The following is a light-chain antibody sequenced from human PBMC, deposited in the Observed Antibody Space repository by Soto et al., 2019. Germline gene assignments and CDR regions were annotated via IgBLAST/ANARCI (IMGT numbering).Light chain of an antibody. Sequence: EIVLTQSPGTLSLSPGERATLSCRASQSISSSYLAWYQQRPGQTPWLLIYGASSRATGIPDRFSGSGSGTDFTLTISRLEPEDFAVYYCQQYDNSIYTFGQGTKLEIK. CDR2: GAS. CDR3: QQYDNSIYT. V-gene: IGKV3-20*01. CDR1: QSISSSY. J-gene: IGKJ2*01.